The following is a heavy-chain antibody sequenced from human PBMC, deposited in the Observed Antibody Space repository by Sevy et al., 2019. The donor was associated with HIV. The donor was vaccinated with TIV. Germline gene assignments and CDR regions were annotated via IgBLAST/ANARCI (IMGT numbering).Heavy chain of an antibody. CDR1: GFSFDSYG. CDR2: ISGSGTRT. CDR3: GEGGGGHYDPDEIGYYFYYYNMDV. V-gene: IGHV3-23*01. D-gene: IGHD3-22*01. Sequence: GGSLRLSCAVSGFSFDSYGMTWVRQAPGKGLEWVSGISGSGTRTYYADSVKGRFIISRDNSKNTLYLQMKSLRSGGRAIYYWGEGGGGHYDPDEIGYYFYYYNMDVWGKGTTVTVSS. J-gene: IGHJ6*03.